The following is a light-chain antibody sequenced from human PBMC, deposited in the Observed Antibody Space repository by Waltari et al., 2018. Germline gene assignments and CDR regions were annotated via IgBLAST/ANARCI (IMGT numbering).Light chain of an antibody. Sequence: DIVMTQSPLSLPVTPGEPASLSLRSSQILLPGDGRKFLDWFLQKPGQSPQVLIYMGSNRACGVPGRFSGSGSGTYFTLKISRVEAEDVGVYYCMQARQPPYTFGGGTKVEIK. CDR2: MGS. CDR3: MQARQPPYT. V-gene: IGKV2-28*01. CDR1: QILLPGDGRKF. J-gene: IGKJ4*01.